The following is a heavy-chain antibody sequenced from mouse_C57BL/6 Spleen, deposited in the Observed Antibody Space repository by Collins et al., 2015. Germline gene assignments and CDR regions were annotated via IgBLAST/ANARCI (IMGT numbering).Heavy chain of an antibody. CDR2: ISYDGSN. CDR1: DYSITSDYY. D-gene: IGHD2-4*01. J-gene: IGHJ4*01. Sequence: DVHLQESGPGLAKPSQSLSLTCSVTDYSITSDYYWNWIRQFPGNKLEWMGYISYDGSNNYNPSLKNRISITRDTSKNQFFLKLNSVITEDTAAYYCARGMITTAMDYWGQGTSVTVSS. V-gene: IGHV3-6*02. CDR3: ARGMITTAMDY.